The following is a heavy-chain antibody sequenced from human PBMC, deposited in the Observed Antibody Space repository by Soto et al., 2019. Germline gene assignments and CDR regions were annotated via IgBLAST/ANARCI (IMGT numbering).Heavy chain of an antibody. CDR1: GGSISSGGYY. CDR2: IYYSGST. D-gene: IGHD3-22*01. V-gene: IGHV4-31*03. CDR3: ARFRSRYYDSSGSYFDY. J-gene: IGHJ4*02. Sequence: SETLSLTCTVSGGSISSGGYYWSWIRQHPGKGLEWIGYIYYSGSTYYNPSLKSRVTISVDTSKNQFSLKLSSVTAADTAVYYCARFRSRYYDSSGSYFDYWGQGTLVTVSS.